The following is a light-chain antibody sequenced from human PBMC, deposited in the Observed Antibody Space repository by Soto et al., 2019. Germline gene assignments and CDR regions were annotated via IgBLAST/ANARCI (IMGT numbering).Light chain of an antibody. J-gene: IGKJ1*01. CDR3: QQYGSSPWT. V-gene: IGKV3-20*01. CDR2: GAS. Sequence: EIVLTQSPGTLSLSSGERATLSCRASQSVSSSYLAWYQQRPGQAPRLLMYGASSRATGIPDRFSGSGSGTDFTLTISRLEPEDFAVYYCQQYGSSPWTFGQGTKVDIK. CDR1: QSVSSSY.